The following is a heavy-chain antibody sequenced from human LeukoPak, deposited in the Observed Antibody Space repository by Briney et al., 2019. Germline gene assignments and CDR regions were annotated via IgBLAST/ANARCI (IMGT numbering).Heavy chain of an antibody. V-gene: IGHV3-66*01. CDR2: IYSGGST. J-gene: IGHJ1*01. CDR3: ARDEGYFQH. Sequence: PGGSLRLSCTASGFTFGDYGMSWVRQAPGKGLEWVSVIYSGGSTYYADSVKGRFTISRDNAKNSLYLQMNSLRAEDTAVYYCARDEGYFQHWGQGTLVTVSS. CDR1: GFTFGDYG.